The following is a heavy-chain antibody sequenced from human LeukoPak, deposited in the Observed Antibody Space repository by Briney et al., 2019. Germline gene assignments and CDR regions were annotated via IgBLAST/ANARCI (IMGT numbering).Heavy chain of an antibody. CDR1: GGIFSSYT. CDR3: ARGRAEGFGELWD. Sequence: ASVKVSCKASGGIFSSYTFSWVRQAPGQGLEWMGGIIPIFGTTNYAQKFQGRVTITADESTSPAYMEMRSLTSEDTAVYYCARGRAEGFGELWDWGQGTLVTVSS. D-gene: IGHD3-10*01. V-gene: IGHV1-69*01. CDR2: IIPIFGTT. J-gene: IGHJ4*02.